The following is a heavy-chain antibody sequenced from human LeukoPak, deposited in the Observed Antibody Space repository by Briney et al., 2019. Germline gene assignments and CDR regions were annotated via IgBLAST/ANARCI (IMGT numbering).Heavy chain of an antibody. J-gene: IGHJ4*02. CDR3: ARSGFSTGLYLDF. CDR2: IDPPSVTP. V-gene: IGHV1-2*02. CDR1: GYTFTGQF. D-gene: IGHD6-19*01. Sequence: ASVKVSCKASGYTFTGQFIHWLRQAPAQGLEWMGGIDPPSVTPHYAHKFHDTVTMTRDTSIATAYMEVHSLKSDDTAVYYCARSGFSTGLYLDFWGQGTLISVSS.